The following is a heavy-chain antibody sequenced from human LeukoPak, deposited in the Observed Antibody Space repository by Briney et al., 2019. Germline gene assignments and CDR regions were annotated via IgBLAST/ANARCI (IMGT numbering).Heavy chain of an antibody. CDR2: ISAYNGNT. V-gene: IGHV1-18*01. CDR1: GYTFTSYG. J-gene: IGHJ6*02. Sequence: ASVKVSCKASGYTFTSYGISWVRQAPGQGLEWMGWISAYNGNTNYARKLQGRVTMTTDTSTSTAYMELRSLRSDDTAVYYCARDLIPVRGAKGHFYYYGMDVWGQGTTVTVSS. CDR3: ARDLIPVRGAKGHFYYYGMDV. D-gene: IGHD3-10*01.